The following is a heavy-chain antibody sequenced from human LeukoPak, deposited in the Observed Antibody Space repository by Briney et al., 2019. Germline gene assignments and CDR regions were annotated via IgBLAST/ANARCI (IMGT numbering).Heavy chain of an antibody. CDR3: ARARAENMVRVPIGY. Sequence: SETLSLTCTVSGGSISSSSYYWGWIRQPPGKGLEWIGSIYYSGSTYYNPSLKSRVTISVDTSKNQFSLKLSSVTAADTAVYYCARARAENMVRVPIGYWGQGTLVTVSS. J-gene: IGHJ4*02. CDR2: IYYSGST. D-gene: IGHD3-10*01. V-gene: IGHV4-39*07. CDR1: GGSISSSSYY.